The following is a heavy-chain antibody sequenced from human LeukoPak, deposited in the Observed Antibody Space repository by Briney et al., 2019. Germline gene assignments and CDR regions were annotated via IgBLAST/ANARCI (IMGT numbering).Heavy chain of an antibody. CDR3: TREQIAVAGTLDY. J-gene: IGHJ4*02. Sequence: GRCLRLSCAASRFTFSSYWMSWVRQAPGKGLEWVANIKQDGSEKYYVDSVKGRFTNSRNNAKNSLYLQMNSLRAEDTAVYYCTREQIAVAGTLDYCGQGTLVTVSS. V-gene: IGHV3-7*01. CDR2: IKQDGSEK. CDR1: RFTFSSYW. D-gene: IGHD6-19*01.